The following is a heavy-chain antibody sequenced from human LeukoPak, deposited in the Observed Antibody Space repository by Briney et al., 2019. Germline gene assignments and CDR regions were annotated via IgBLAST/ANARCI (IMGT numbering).Heavy chain of an antibody. CDR1: GFAFSNYG. CDR2: VRFDASNE. J-gene: IGHJ4*02. D-gene: IGHD5-12*01. V-gene: IGHV3-30*02. Sequence: TGGSLRLSCQTSGFAFSNYGMHWVRQAPGKGLEWVAFVRFDASNEYYADSVKGRFTISRDNSRNTLYLQMKSLRTDDTGVYSCAKDSNSGYVSVGLNYWGLGTQVTVSS. CDR3: AKDSNSGYVSVGLNY.